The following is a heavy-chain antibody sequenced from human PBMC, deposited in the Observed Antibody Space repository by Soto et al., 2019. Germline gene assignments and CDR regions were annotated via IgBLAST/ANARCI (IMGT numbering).Heavy chain of an antibody. D-gene: IGHD6-19*01. J-gene: IGHJ2*01. Sequence: QVQLQESGPGLVKPSETLSLTCTVSGGSVSSGSYYWSWIRQPPGKGLEWIGYLYYSGSTNYNPSLKRRVTISVDTSKNQFSQKLSSVTAAHTAVYYCASYNGYSSGWYLWWYFDLWGRGTLVTVSS. V-gene: IGHV4-61*01. CDR3: ASYNGYSSGWYLWWYFDL. CDR1: GGSVSSGSYY. CDR2: LYYSGST.